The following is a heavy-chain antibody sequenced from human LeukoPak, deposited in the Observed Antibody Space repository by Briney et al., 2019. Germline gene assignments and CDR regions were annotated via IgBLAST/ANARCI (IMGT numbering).Heavy chain of an antibody. CDR2: IYYSGST. D-gene: IGHD3-22*01. J-gene: IGHJ5*02. V-gene: IGHV4-39*07. CDR1: GGSISSSSYY. Sequence: SETLSLTCTVSGGSISSSSYYWGWIRQPPGKGLEWIGSIYYSGSTYYNPSLKSRVTISVDTSKNQFSLKLSSVTAADTAVYYCARVFTMIVVVRKGVGWFDPWGQGTLVTVSS. CDR3: ARVFTMIVVVRKGVGWFDP.